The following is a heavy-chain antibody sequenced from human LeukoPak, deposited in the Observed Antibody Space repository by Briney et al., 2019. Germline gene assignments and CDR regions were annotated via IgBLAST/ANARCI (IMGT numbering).Heavy chain of an antibody. CDR3: AKSAMAFYYFDK. CDR1: GFTFSSHG. J-gene: IGHJ4*02. Sequence: GGSLRLSCATSGFTFSSHGMHWVRQAPGKGLEWVAVIWSDGSNKYYADSVKGRFTISRDNSKNTLYLQLNSLRAEYTAVYYCAKSAMAFYYFDKGGQGTRVIVSS. V-gene: IGHV3-33*06. CDR2: IWSDGSNK. D-gene: IGHD5-24*01.